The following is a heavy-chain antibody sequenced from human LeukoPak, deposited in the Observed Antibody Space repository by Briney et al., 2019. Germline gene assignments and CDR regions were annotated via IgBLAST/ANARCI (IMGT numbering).Heavy chain of an antibody. D-gene: IGHD5-12*01. V-gene: IGHV4-59*08. CDR3: ARFSGYECFDY. CDR1: GGSLSRYY. CDR2: IYYSGST. J-gene: IGHJ4*02. Sequence: SETLSLTCTVSGGSLSRYYWSWIRQPPGKGLEWIGYIYYSGSTNYNPSLKSRVTTPVDTSKNQFSLKLSSVTAADTAVYYCARFSGYECFDYWGQGTLVTVSS.